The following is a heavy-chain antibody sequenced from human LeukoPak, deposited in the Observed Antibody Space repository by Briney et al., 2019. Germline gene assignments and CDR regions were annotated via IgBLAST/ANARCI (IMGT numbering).Heavy chain of an antibody. CDR3: ARVGVVGATGWFDP. Sequence: GGSLRLSCAASGFTFSSYEMNWVRQAPGKGLEWVSSISSSSSYIYYADSVKGRFTISRDNAKNSLYLQMNSLRAEDTAVYYCARVGVVGATGWFDPWGQGTLVTVSS. CDR2: ISSSSSYI. CDR1: GFTFSSYE. D-gene: IGHD1-26*01. V-gene: IGHV3-21*01. J-gene: IGHJ5*02.